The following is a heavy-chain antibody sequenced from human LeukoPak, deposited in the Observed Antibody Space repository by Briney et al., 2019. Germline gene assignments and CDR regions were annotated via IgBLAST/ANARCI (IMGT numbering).Heavy chain of an antibody. V-gene: IGHV3-30*19. J-gene: IGHJ4*02. D-gene: IGHD4-11*01. CDR3: ARLNTVRDSSFDY. Sequence: GGSLRLSCAASGFTFSSYGMHWVRQAPGKGLEWVAVISYDGSNKYYADSVKGRFTISRDNSKNTLYLQMNSLRAEDTAVYYCARLNTVRDSSFDYWGQGTLVTVSS. CDR1: GFTFSSYG. CDR2: ISYDGSNK.